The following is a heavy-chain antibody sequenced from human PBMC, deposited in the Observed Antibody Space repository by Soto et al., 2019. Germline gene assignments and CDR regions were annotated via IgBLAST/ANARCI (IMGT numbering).Heavy chain of an antibody. V-gene: IGHV3-48*03. D-gene: IGHD2-2*01. CDR2: ISSSGSTI. CDR3: AREGRYCSSTSCLTYYYYGMDV. Sequence: GGSLRLSCAASGFTFSSYEMNWVRQAPGKGLEWVSYISSSGSTIYYADSVKGRFAISRDNAKNSLYLQMNSLRAEDTAVYYCAREGRYCSSTSCLTYYYYGMDVWGQGTTVTVSS. J-gene: IGHJ6*02. CDR1: GFTFSSYE.